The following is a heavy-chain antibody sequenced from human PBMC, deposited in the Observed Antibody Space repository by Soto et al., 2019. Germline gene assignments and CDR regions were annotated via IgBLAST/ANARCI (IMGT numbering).Heavy chain of an antibody. CDR3: ARPVSSTSRYTQQATRCYYYYGMDV. V-gene: IGHV1-18*04. CDR2: ISAYNGNT. J-gene: IGHJ6*02. Sequence: VASVKVSCKXSGYTFTSYGISWVRQAPGQGLEWMGWISAYNGNTNYARKLQGRVTMTTDTSTSTAYMELRSLRSDDTAVYYCARPVSSTSRYTQQATRCYYYYGMDVWGQGTTVTVSS. CDR1: GYTFTSYG. D-gene: IGHD2-2*02.